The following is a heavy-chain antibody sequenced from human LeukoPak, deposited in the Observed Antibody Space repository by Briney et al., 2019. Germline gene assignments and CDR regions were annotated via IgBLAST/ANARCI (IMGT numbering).Heavy chain of an antibody. J-gene: IGHJ4*02. Sequence: PGGSLRLSCAASRISDYMIWVRQAPGTGLEWVSVIYTGDNTYYANSVKGRFTISRDNSQRMLYLQMNSLGAEDTSVYYCASSTSTPGGFDFWGQGTLVTVSS. CDR2: IYTGDNT. CDR3: ASSTSTPGGFDF. V-gene: IGHV3-66*01. D-gene: IGHD2-2*01. CDR1: RISDY.